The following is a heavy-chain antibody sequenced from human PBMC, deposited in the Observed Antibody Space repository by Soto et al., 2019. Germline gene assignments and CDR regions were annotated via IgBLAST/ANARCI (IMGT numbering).Heavy chain of an antibody. D-gene: IGHD7-27*01. J-gene: IGHJ3*02. CDR3: ARGLGREVDI. V-gene: IGHV4-34*01. CDR1: GGSFSGYY. Sequence: QVQLQQWGAGLLKPSETLSLSCAVYGGSFSGYYWSWIRQPPGKGLEWIGEVNHRGSTKYSPSLKSRVTISVDTSQNQFSLKLTSVTAADTAVYYCARGLGREVDIWGQGTMVTVSS. CDR2: VNHRGST.